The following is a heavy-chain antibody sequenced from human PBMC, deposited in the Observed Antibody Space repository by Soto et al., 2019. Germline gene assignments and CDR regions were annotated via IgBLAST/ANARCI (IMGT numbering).Heavy chain of an antibody. Sequence: EVQLVESGGGLVQPGGSLRLSCAASGFTFSSYWMSWVRQAPGKGLEWVANIKQDGSEKYYVDSVKGRFTISRDNAKNSLYLQMNSLRAEDKAVYYCARAKSDCSGGSCYYYYYYGMDVWGQGTTVTVSS. CDR2: IKQDGSEK. CDR3: ARAKSDCSGGSCYYYYYYGMDV. V-gene: IGHV3-7*05. CDR1: GFTFSSYW. J-gene: IGHJ6*02. D-gene: IGHD2-15*01.